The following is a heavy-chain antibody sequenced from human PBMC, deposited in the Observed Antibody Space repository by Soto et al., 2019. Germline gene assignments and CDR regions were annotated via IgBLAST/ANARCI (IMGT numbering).Heavy chain of an antibody. Sequence: TSETLSLTCAVSGGSISSGGYSWSWIRQPPGKGLEWIGYIYHSGSTYYNPSLKSRVTISVDRSKNQFSLKLSSVTAADTAVYYCARGSTYDYWGQGTLVTVSS. CDR2: IYHSGST. V-gene: IGHV4-30-2*01. CDR1: GGSISSGGYS. J-gene: IGHJ4*02. D-gene: IGHD5-12*01. CDR3: ARGSTYDY.